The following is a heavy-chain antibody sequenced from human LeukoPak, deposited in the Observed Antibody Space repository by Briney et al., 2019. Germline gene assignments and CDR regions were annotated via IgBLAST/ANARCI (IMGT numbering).Heavy chain of an antibody. CDR2: IYYTGST. Sequence: SETLSLTCAVSGGSINSSSYYWYWIRQSPEKGLEWIGSIYYTGSTYCNPSLKSRVTISVDTSKNQFSLKLSSVTAADTAVYHCARLYGSGFDYWGQGTLVTVSS. CDR1: GGSINSSSYY. D-gene: IGHD6-19*01. J-gene: IGHJ4*02. V-gene: IGHV4-39*01. CDR3: ARLYGSGFDY.